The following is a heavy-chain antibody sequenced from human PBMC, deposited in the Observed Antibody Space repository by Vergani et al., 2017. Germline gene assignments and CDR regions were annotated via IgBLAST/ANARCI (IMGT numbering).Heavy chain of an antibody. V-gene: IGHV3-30*03. CDR1: GFTSSYYG. CDR2: ISYDGTQK. J-gene: IGHJ1*01. D-gene: IGHD1-1*01. Sequence: QVHLVESGGGVVQPGRSLRLSCVVSGFTSSYYGMHWVRQAPGKGLEWVAVISYDGTQKYYADAVKGRFSISRDNSKSTRYLQMNSMRTEDTAVYYCSTKSCGTPGCQIGYFREWVQGALVTVSS. CDR3: STKSCGTPGCQIGYFRE.